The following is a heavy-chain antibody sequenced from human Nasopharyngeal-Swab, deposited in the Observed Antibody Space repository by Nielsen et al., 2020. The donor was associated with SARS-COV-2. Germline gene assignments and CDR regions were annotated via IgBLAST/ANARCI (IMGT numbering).Heavy chain of an antibody. D-gene: IGHD3-10*01. CDR3: ARGSIRGIIISDFDY. CDR2: ISSSSSYT. J-gene: IGHJ4*02. CDR1: AFTFSDYY. V-gene: IGHV3-11*05. Sequence: GRSLRLSWAASAFTFSDYYMSWIRQAPGKGLEWVSYISSSSSYTNYADSVKGRFTISRDNAKNSLYLQMNSLRADDTAVYYCARGSIRGIIISDFDYWGQGTLVTVSS.